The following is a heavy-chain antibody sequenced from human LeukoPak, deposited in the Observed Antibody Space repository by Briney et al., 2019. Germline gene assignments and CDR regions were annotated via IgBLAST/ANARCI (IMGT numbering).Heavy chain of an antibody. CDR3: ARDPTQYLRYGYFDY. Sequence: GGSLRLSCAASGFTFSSYWMNWVRQAPGKGLEWVANIKQDGSEKYYVDSVKGRFTISRDNAKNSVYLQMNSLRAEDTAVYYCARDPTQYLRYGYFDYWGQGTLVTVSS. CDR2: IKQDGSEK. CDR1: GFTFSSYW. V-gene: IGHV3-7*01. D-gene: IGHD4-11*01. J-gene: IGHJ4*02.